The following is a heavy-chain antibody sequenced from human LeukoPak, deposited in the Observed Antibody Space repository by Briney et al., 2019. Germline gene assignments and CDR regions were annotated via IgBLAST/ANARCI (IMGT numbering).Heavy chain of an antibody. CDR2: IWYDGSNK. V-gene: IGHV3-33*01. CDR1: GFSFSTYG. CDR3: ARGGPEWPLDY. Sequence: PGRSLRLSCAASGFSFSTYGMLWVRQAPGKGLEWVAVIWYDGSNKYYADSVEGRFTISRDNSKNTLYLQMNTLRVEDTAVYYCARGGPEWPLDYWGQGTLVTVSS. J-gene: IGHJ4*02. D-gene: IGHD3-3*01.